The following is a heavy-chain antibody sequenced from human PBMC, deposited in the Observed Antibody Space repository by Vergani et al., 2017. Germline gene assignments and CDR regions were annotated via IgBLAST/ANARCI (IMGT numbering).Heavy chain of an antibody. D-gene: IGHD6-13*01. Sequence: QVQLVQSGAEVKKPGASVKVSCKASGYTFTSYYMHLVRQAPGQGLEWMGIINPSGGSTSYAQKFQGRVTMTRDTSTSTVYMELSSLRSEDTAVYYCARVPRIAAAGRYYYYYMDVWGKGTTVTVSS. V-gene: IGHV1-46*01. CDR1: GYTFTSYY. J-gene: IGHJ6*03. CDR3: ARVPRIAAAGRYYYYYMDV. CDR2: INPSGGST.